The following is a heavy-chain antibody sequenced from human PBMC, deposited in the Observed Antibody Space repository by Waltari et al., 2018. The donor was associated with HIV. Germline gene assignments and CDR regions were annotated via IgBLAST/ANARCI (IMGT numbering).Heavy chain of an antibody. D-gene: IGHD3-22*01. J-gene: IGHJ4*02. CDR3: ARDPRVEYYYDSSGYYLDY. Sequence: QVQLVQSGAGVKKPGASVKVSCKASGYPFTSYARHWVPPAPGPRLEWMGWINAGNGNTKYSQKFQGRVTITRDTSASTAYMELSSLRSEDTAVYYCARDPRVEYYYDSSGYYLDYWGQGTLVTVSS. V-gene: IGHV1-3*01. CDR2: INAGNGNT. CDR1: GYPFTSYA.